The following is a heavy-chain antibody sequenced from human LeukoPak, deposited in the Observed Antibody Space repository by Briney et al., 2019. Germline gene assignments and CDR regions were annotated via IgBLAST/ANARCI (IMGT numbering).Heavy chain of an antibody. CDR3: AKERGRAAAGRSYYFDY. Sequence: GGSLRLSCAASGFTFSSYAIHWVRQAPGKGLEWVAVISYDGSNKYYADSVKGRFTISRDNSKNTLYLQMNSLRAEDTAVYYCAKERGRAAAGRSYYFDYWGQGTLVTVSS. V-gene: IGHV3-30-3*02. CDR1: GFTFSSYA. CDR2: ISYDGSNK. D-gene: IGHD6-13*01. J-gene: IGHJ4*02.